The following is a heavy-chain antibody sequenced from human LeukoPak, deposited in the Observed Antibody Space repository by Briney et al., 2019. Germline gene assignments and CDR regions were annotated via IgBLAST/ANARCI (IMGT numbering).Heavy chain of an antibody. Sequence: GGSLRLSCAASGFTFSSYAMSWVRQAPGKGLEWVSAISGSGGSTYYADSVKGRFTISSDNSKNTLYLQMNSLRAEDTAVYYCAKESAVADSYYYYYGMDVWGQGTTVTVSS. CDR2: ISGSGGST. J-gene: IGHJ6*02. CDR1: GFTFSSYA. V-gene: IGHV3-23*01. D-gene: IGHD6-19*01. CDR3: AKESAVADSYYYYYGMDV.